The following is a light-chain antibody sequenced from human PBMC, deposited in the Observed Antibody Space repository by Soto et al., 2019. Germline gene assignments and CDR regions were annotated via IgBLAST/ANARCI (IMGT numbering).Light chain of an antibody. CDR2: GAS. CDR3: QQYGSSGT. J-gene: IGKJ1*01. CDR1: QSVSSSY. V-gene: IGKV3-20*01. Sequence: EIVLTQSPGTLSLSPGERATLSCRASQSVSSSYLAWYQQKPGQAPRLLIYGASSRATGIADRFSGSGSGTDFTLTISRLEPEDFAVYYSQQYGSSGTFGQGTKVEIK.